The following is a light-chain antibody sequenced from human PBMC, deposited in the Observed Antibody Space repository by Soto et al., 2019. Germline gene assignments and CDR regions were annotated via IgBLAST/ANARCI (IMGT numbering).Light chain of an antibody. CDR1: QSVSSN. CDR2: GAS. Sequence: ETVMTQSPVTLSVFPGQRVTLSCGASQSVSSNLAWYQQKPGQAPRLLIYGASTRATGIPERFSGSGSGTEFTLTISRLQSEDLAVYHCQQYNQWPLTFGQGAKVEI. CDR3: QQYNQWPLT. V-gene: IGKV3-15*01. J-gene: IGKJ1*01.